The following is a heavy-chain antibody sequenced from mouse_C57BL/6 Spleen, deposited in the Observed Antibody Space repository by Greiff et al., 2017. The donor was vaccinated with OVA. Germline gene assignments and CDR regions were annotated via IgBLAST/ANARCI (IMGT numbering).Heavy chain of an antibody. CDR2: IWSGGST. Sequence: VQLQESGPGLVQPSQSLSITCTVSGFSFTSYGVHWVRQSPGKGLEWLGVIWSGGSTDYNAAFISRLSISKDNSKSQVFFKMNSLQADDTAIYYCARNRYYGSSPWYFDVWGTGTTVTVSS. CDR1: GFSFTSYG. J-gene: IGHJ1*03. V-gene: IGHV2-2*01. D-gene: IGHD1-1*01. CDR3: ARNRYYGSSPWYFDV.